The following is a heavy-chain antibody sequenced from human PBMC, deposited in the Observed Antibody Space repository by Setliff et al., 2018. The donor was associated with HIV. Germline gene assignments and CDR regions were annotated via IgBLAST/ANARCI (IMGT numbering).Heavy chain of an antibody. V-gene: IGHV4-39*07. J-gene: IGHJ6*02. D-gene: IGHD2-15*01. CDR1: GGSISSGTYY. CDR3: ARDSRDIVVVIAPEPEPYYYYGMDV. Sequence: KPSETLSLTCTVSGGSISSGTYYWGWIRQPPGQRLEWLGSIYQSGSTNYNTSLKIRVTISVDTSKNQFSLKLNSVTAADTAVYYCARDSRDIVVVIAPEPEPYYYYGMDVWGEGTTVTVSS. CDR2: IYQSGST.